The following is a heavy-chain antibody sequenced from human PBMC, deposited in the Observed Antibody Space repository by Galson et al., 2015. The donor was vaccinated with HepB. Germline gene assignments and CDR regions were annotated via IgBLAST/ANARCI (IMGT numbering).Heavy chain of an antibody. CDR2: LSGSGGST. J-gene: IGHJ6*02. Sequence: SLRLSCAASGFTFSSYAMSWVRQAPGKGLEWVSALSGSGGSTHYADSVKGRFTISRDNSKNTLYLQMNSLRAEDTAVYYCATNTPAAVMRASGMDVWGQGTAVTVSS. V-gene: IGHV3-23*01. CDR3: ATNTPAAVMRASGMDV. CDR1: GFTFSSYA. D-gene: IGHD2-2*01.